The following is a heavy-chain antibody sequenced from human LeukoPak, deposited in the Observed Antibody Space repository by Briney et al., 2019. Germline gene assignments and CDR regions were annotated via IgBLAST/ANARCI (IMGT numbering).Heavy chain of an antibody. CDR3: ARPDHEGGAFDI. CDR1: GGTFSSYA. Sequence: SVKVSCKASGGTFSSYAISWVRQAPGQGLEWMGRIIPILGIANYAQKFQGRVTITADKSTSTAYMELRSLRSDDTAVYYCARPDHEGGAFDIWGQGTMVTVSS. CDR2: IIPILGIA. V-gene: IGHV1-69*04. D-gene: IGHD6-25*01. J-gene: IGHJ3*02.